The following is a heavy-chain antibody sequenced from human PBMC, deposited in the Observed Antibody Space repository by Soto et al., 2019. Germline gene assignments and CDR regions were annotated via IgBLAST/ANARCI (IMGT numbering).Heavy chain of an antibody. CDR1: GSISGYY. V-gene: IGHV4-59*01. J-gene: IGHJ4*02. CDR3: ARERKGFGYIEF. Sequence: QVQLQESGPGLVKPSETLSLNCSVSGSISGYYWTWIRQPPGKRLEWIGYMFHGGTSKYNPSLKGRVTLSVDTSSNQFSLRLTSVTAADTAVYYFARERKGFGYIEFWGQGALVTVSS. D-gene: IGHD3-16*01. CDR2: MFHGGTS.